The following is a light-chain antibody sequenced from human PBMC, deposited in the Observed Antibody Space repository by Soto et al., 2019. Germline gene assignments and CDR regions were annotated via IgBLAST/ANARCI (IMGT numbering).Light chain of an antibody. J-gene: IGKJ1*01. CDR2: GAS. V-gene: IGKV3-20*01. CDR1: QSVSSSY. CDR3: QQYGSSPRT. Sequence: EIGLTQSPGTLSLSPGERATLSCMASQSVSSSYLAWYQQKPGQAPRLLIYGASSSATGIPDRFSGSGSGTDFTLTICRLKPEDFAVYYCQQYGSSPRTCGQGHKVEI.